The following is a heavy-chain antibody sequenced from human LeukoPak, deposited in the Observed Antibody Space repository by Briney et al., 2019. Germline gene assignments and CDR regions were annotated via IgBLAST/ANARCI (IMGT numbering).Heavy chain of an antibody. CDR3: ARGSATGLAY. J-gene: IGHJ4*02. V-gene: IGHV4-34*01. CDR2: IDRSGST. Sequence: SETLSLTCAVYGGSFSGYSWTWIRQPPGKGLEWIGEIDRSGSTNHNPSLKSRLTISVDTSKNQFSLKLSSVTAADTAVYYCARGSATGLAYWGQGNLVTVSS. D-gene: IGHD1-1*01. CDR1: GGSFSGYS.